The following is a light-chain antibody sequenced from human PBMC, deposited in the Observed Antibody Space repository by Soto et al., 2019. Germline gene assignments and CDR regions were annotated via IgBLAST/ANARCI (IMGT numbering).Light chain of an antibody. V-gene: IGKV3-15*01. CDR2: GAS. Sequence: EIVMTQSPATLSVSPGERATLSCRASQSVTSNLAWYQQKPGQAPRLLIYGASTRATGIPVRFSGSGSGTEFTLTISSLQSEDFAVYYYQQYNNWPPGTFGQGTKVVIK. J-gene: IGKJ1*01. CDR3: QQYNNWPPGT. CDR1: QSVTSN.